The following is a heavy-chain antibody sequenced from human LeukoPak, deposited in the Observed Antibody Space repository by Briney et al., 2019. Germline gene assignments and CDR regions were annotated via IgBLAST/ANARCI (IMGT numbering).Heavy chain of an antibody. CDR3: ARDEMDYYGSGFSRAWFDP. CDR1: GGTFSSYA. V-gene: IGHV1-46*01. CDR2: INPSGGST. Sequence: ASVKVSCKASGGTFSSYAISWVRQAPGQGLEWMGIINPSGGSTSYAQKFQGRVTMTRDTSTSTVYMELSRLRSDDTAVYYCARDEMDYYGSGFSRAWFDPWGQGTLVTVSS. D-gene: IGHD3-10*01. J-gene: IGHJ5*02.